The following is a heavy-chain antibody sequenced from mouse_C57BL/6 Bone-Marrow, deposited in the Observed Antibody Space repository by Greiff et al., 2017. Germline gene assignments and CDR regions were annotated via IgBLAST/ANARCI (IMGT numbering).Heavy chain of an antibody. Sequence: QVQLQQSGAELVRPGASVTLSCKASGYTFTDYEMHWVKQTPVHGLEWIGAIDPETGGTAYNQKFKGKAILTADKSSSTAYMELRSLTSEDSAVYCCTRRFLTTVVAPGFAYWGQGTLVTVSA. CDR1: GYTFTDYE. CDR2: IDPETGGT. CDR3: TRRFLTTVVAPGFAY. D-gene: IGHD1-1*01. V-gene: IGHV1-15*01. J-gene: IGHJ3*01.